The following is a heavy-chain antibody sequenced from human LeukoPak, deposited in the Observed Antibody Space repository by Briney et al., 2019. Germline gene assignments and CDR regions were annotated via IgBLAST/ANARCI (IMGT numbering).Heavy chain of an antibody. J-gene: IGHJ4*02. CDR2: INNRGYRR. CDR1: VFILINYV. D-gene: IGHD6-19*01. V-gene: IGHV3-23*01. Sequence: GGSLRLSCASSVFILINYVMSWVRQAPGKGLECVSRINNRGYRRFYADSVKGRFTISRDNSKNTLYLQMSRLRDEDTAVYYCARGWYNFDYWGEGTRVSVSS. CDR3: ARGWYNFDY.